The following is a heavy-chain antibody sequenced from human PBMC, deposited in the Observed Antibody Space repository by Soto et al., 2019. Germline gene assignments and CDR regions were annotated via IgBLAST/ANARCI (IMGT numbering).Heavy chain of an antibody. CDR1: GXTFSSYS. J-gene: IGHJ4*02. Sequence: GSLRLSCAASGXTFSSYSMSWVRQAPGKGLEWVSAISGSGGRTYYADSVKGRFTISRDNSKNTLYLQMNSMRAEDKAVYYCAKTRQLMFLFDYWGQGTLVTVSS. V-gene: IGHV3-23*01. CDR3: AKTRQLMFLFDY. D-gene: IGHD2-8*01. CDR2: ISGSGGRT.